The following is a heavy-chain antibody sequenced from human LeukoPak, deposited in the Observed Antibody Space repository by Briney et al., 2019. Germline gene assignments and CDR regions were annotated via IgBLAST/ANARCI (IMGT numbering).Heavy chain of an antibody. V-gene: IGHV4-39*07. J-gene: IGHJ4*02. CDR1: GGSISSSSYY. CDR3: ARDSSLRVVVTATFDY. D-gene: IGHD2-21*02. CDR2: IYYSGST. Sequence: PSETLSLTCTVSGGSISSSSYYWGWIRQPPGKGLEWIGSIYYSGSTYYNPSLKSRVTISVDTSKNQFSLKLSSVTAADTAVYYCARDSSLRVVVTATFDYWGQGTLVTVSS.